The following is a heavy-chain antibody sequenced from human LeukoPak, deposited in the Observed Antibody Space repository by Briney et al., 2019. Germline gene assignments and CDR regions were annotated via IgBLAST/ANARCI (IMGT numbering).Heavy chain of an antibody. V-gene: IGHV4-31*01. J-gene: IGHJ6*02. Sequence: SXXYXWSWIRQHPGKGLEWIGYSYYIRSTYYHPSLQSPVTISADTSKNQFSLKLSSVTAADTAVYYCAREGSKYSSSSLYYYYGMDVWGQGTTVTVSS. D-gene: IGHD6-6*01. CDR2: SYYIRST. CDR3: AREGSKYSSSSLYYYYGMDV. CDR1: SXXYX.